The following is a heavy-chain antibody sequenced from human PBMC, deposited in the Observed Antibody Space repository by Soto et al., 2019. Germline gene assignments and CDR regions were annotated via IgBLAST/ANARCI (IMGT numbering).Heavy chain of an antibody. D-gene: IGHD5-18*01. CDR2: IIPILGIA. Sequence: QVQLVQSGAEVKKPGSSVKVSCKASGGTFSSYTISWVRQAPGQGLEWMGRIIPILGIANYAQKFQGRVTITADKSTSTAYMELSSLRSEDTAVYYCVRTQLVDTATKYYFDYWGQGTLVTVSS. CDR3: VRTQLVDTATKYYFDY. J-gene: IGHJ4*02. CDR1: GGTFSSYT. V-gene: IGHV1-69*02.